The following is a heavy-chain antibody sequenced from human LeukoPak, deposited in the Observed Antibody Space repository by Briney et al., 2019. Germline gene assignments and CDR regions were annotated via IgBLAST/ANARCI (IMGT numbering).Heavy chain of an antibody. Sequence: PSETLSLTCTVSGYSISSGYYWGWIRQPPGKGLEWIGSIYHSGSTYYNPSLKSRVTISVDTSKNQFSLKLSSVTAADTAVYYCAGEYDIVVVPAAIELEDWFDPWGQGTLVTVSS. V-gene: IGHV4-38-2*02. D-gene: IGHD2-2*02. J-gene: IGHJ5*02. CDR3: AGEYDIVVVPAAIELEDWFDP. CDR2: IYHSGST. CDR1: GYSISSGYY.